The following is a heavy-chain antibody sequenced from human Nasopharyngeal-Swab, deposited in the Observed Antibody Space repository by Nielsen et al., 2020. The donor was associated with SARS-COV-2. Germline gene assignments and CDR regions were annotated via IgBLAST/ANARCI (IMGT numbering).Heavy chain of an antibody. D-gene: IGHD2-2*01. J-gene: IGHJ6*02. Sequence: VRQAPGKGLAWVANIKQDGSEKYYVDSVKGRFTISRDNAKNSLYLQMNSLRAEDTAVYYCASLGYCSSTSCTLRYYYYYGMDVWGQGTTVTVSS. V-gene: IGHV3-7*01. CDR2: IKQDGSEK. CDR3: ASLGYCSSTSCTLRYYYYYGMDV.